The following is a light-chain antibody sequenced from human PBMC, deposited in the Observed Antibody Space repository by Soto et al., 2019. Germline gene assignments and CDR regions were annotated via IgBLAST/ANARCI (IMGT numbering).Light chain of an antibody. V-gene: IGLV2-14*01. J-gene: IGLJ2*01. CDR2: EVS. CDR3: QSYDIRLNGLI. CDR1: SSDVGGYNY. Sequence: QSALTQPASVSGSPGQSITISCTGTSSDVGGYNYVSWYQQHPGKAPKLMIYEVSNRPSGVSNRFSGSKSGNTASLTISGLQAEDEADYYCQSYDIRLNGLIFGLGTKLTVL.